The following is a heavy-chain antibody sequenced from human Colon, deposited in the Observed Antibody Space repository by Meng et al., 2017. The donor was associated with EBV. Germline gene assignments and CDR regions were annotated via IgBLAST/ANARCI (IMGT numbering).Heavy chain of an antibody. V-gene: IGHV4-30-4*01. CDR2: IYYSGST. Sequence: QMQVQESGPTLAKPSQTLSLTCTVSGGSISSGDYDWSWIRQPPGKGLELIGHIYYSGSTSYNPSLKSRVTISVDTSNNQFSLKLSSVTAADTAVYYCARVGWRQWSFDLWGRGTLVTVSS. CDR3: ARVGWRQWSFDL. CDR1: GGSISSGDYD. J-gene: IGHJ2*01. D-gene: IGHD5-18*01.